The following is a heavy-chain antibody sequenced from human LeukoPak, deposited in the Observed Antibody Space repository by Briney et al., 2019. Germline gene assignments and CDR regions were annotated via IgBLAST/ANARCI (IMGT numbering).Heavy chain of an antibody. D-gene: IGHD6-19*01. V-gene: IGHV3-48*03. CDR1: GFTFSSYE. CDR2: ITGGGTSI. CDR3: TRGRYSGGWYYFDY. J-gene: IGHJ4*02. Sequence: GGPLRLSCAPSGFTFSSYEMNWLRQAPGKGLERVSYITGGGTSIYYADSVKGGFTISRDNAKNSLYLQMNSLRVEDTAVYYCTRGRYSGGWYYFDYWGRGTLVTVSS.